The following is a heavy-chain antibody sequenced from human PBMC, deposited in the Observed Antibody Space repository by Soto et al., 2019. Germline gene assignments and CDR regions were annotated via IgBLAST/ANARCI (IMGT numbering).Heavy chain of an antibody. CDR1: GGSINTYY. Sequence: SETLSLTCTVSGGSINTYYWSWIWQPPGKGLEWIGYISYSGSSTYNPSLKSRVTMSVDTSKNQFSLKMNSVTAADTAMYYCARVQAPQHSWSHDSWGQGTLVTVSS. CDR3: ARVQAPQHSWSHDS. J-gene: IGHJ4*02. CDR2: ISYSGSS. D-gene: IGHD4-4*01. V-gene: IGHV4-59*01.